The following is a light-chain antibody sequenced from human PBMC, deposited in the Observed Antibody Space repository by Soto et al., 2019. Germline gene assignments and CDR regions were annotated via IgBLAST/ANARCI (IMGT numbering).Light chain of an antibody. J-gene: IGKJ2*01. Sequence: EVVLTQSPGTLSLSPGERATLSCRASQTVSSSHLAWYQQKPGQAPRLLIYGASDRGTDVPERFSGSGSGTDFTLTISRLEPEDCAVYYCQHFGSSPPKYTFGQGTKLEIK. V-gene: IGKV3-20*01. CDR1: QTVSSSH. CDR3: QHFGSSPPKYT. CDR2: GAS.